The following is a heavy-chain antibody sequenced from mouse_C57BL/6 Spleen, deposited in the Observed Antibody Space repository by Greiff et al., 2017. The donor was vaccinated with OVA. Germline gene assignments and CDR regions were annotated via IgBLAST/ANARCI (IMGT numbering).Heavy chain of an antibody. CDR1: GFTFSSYG. CDR2: ISSGGSYT. J-gene: IGHJ2*01. Sequence: EVKLVESGGDLVKPGGSLKLSCAASGFTFSSYGMSWVRQTPDKRLEWVATISSGGSYTYYPDSVKGRFTISRDNAKNTLYLQMSSLKSEDTAMYYCARLWEYYFDYWGQGTTLTVSS. D-gene: IGHD4-1*01. CDR3: ARLWEYYFDY. V-gene: IGHV5-6*02.